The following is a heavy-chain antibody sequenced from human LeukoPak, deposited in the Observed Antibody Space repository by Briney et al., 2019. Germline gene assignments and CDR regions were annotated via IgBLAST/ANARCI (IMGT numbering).Heavy chain of an antibody. V-gene: IGHV1-2*02. CDR3: ARGRYYDSSGYYSFDAFDI. CDR2: INPNSGGT. CDR1: GYTFTGYY. J-gene: IGHJ3*02. Sequence: GASVKVSCKASGYTFTGYYIHWVRQAPGQGLEWMGWINPNSGGTKYAQKFQARVTLTSDTSINTAYMELSSLRSEDTAVYYCARGRYYDSSGYYSFDAFDIWGQGTMVTVSS. D-gene: IGHD3-22*01.